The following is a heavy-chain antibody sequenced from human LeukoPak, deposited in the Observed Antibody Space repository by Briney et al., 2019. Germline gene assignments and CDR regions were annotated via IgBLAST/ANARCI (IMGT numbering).Heavy chain of an antibody. CDR2: INHSGST. Sequence: PSETLSLTCAVYGGSFSGYYWSWIRQPPGKGLEWIGEINHSGSTNYNPSLKSRVTISVDTSKNQFSLKLSSVTAADTAVYYCARHKCSSISCYVSFGFDPWGQGTLVTVSS. J-gene: IGHJ5*02. CDR1: GGSFSGYY. CDR3: ARHKCSSISCYVSFGFDP. D-gene: IGHD2-2*01. V-gene: IGHV4-34*01.